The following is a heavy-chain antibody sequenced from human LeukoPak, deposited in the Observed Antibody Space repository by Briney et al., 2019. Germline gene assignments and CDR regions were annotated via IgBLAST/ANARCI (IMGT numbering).Heavy chain of an antibody. CDR1: GFSFSVYW. CDR2: IITDGSDT. CDR3: ARFGYVAAVDV. Sequence: GRSLRLSCAASGFSFSVYWMTWVRQDPGAGRGWVANIITDGSDTYYVEPVKGRLSISRDKAKNLVYLQMDGLRAEDTAVDHCARFGYVAAVDVWGQGTPVTVSS. D-gene: IGHD2-15*01. J-gene: IGHJ4*02. V-gene: IGHV3-7*01.